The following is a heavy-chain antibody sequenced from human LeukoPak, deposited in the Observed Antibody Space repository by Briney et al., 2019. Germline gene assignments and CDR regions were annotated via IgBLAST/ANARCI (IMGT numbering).Heavy chain of an antibody. V-gene: IGHV3-7*01. D-gene: IGHD3-10*01. CDR2: IKQDGSEK. Sequence: PGGSLRLSCAASGFTFSSYWMSWVRQAPGKGLEWVANIKQDGSEKYYVDSVKGRFTISRDNAKNSLYLQMNSLRAEDTAVYYCARGALGSGSYYNGMDVWGKGTTVTVSS. CDR1: GFTFSSYW. J-gene: IGHJ6*04. CDR3: ARGALGSGSYYNGMDV.